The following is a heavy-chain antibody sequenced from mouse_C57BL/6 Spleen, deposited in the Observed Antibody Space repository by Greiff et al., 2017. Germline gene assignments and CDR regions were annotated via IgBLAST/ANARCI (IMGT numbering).Heavy chain of an antibody. J-gene: IGHJ1*03. Sequence: QVQLQQSGAELVRPGASVTLSCKASGYTFTDYEMHWVKQTPVHGLEWIGAIDPETGGTAYNQKFKGKAKLTADKSSSTAYMELRSLTSEDSAVSYCTRGLRGWYFDVWGTGTTVTVSS. CDR3: TRGLRGWYFDV. V-gene: IGHV1-15*01. CDR2: IDPETGGT. D-gene: IGHD2-4*01. CDR1: GYTFTDYE.